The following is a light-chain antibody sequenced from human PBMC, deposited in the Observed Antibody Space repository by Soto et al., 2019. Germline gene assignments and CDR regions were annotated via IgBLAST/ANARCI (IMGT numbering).Light chain of an antibody. CDR2: GNS. Sequence: QSVLTQPPSVSGAPGRRVTISCTGSSSNIGAGYDVHWYQQLPRTAPKLLIYGNSNRPSGVPDRFSGSKSGTSASLAITGLQAEDEADYYCQSYDSSLSGPYVFGTGNQLTVL. CDR3: QSYDSSLSGPYV. J-gene: IGLJ1*01. V-gene: IGLV1-40*01. CDR1: SSNIGAGYD.